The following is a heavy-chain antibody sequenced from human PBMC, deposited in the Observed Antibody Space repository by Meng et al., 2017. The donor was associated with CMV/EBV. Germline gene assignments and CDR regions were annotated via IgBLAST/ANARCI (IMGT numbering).Heavy chain of an antibody. CDR3: ARLPIIAARLNSVWFDP. V-gene: IGHV3-30*04. CDR2: ISYDGSNK. J-gene: IGHJ5*02. D-gene: IGHD6-6*01. CDR1: GFTFSSYA. Sequence: SCAASGFTFSSYAMHWVRQAPGKGLEWVAVISYDGSNKYYADSVKGRFTISRDNSKNTLYLQMNSLRAEDTAVYYCARLPIIAARLNSVWFDPWGQGTLVTVSS.